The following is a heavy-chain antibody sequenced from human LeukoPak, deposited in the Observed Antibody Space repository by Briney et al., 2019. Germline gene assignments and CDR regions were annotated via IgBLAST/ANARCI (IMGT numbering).Heavy chain of an antibody. CDR3: ARSRGGNFYFNHDAFDI. D-gene: IGHD4-23*01. J-gene: IGHJ3*02. CDR2: IIPIFGAA. Sequence: XAPGQXXXWMGXIIPIFGAANYAQKFQGRVTITADESTSTAYMELSSLRSEDTAVYYCARSRGGNFYFNHDAFDIWGQGTMVTVSS. V-gene: IGHV1-69*01.